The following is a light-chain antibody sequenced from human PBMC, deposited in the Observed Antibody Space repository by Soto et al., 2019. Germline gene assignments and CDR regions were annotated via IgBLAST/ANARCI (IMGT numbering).Light chain of an antibody. CDR3: HQSYSAPWP. CDR1: QSISTG. V-gene: IGKV1-39*01. Sequence: DRQMTQSPSTLAASVGDRVTITCRADQSISTGLAWYQEKPGKAHNPQIYAAPSWQSGAPPKFSGSESETDFPLTISSLQPEDFATYSCHQSYSAPWPFGQGAKV. CDR2: AAP. J-gene: IGKJ1*01.